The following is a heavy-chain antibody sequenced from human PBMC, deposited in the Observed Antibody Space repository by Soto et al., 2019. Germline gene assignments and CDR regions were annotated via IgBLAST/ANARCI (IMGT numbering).Heavy chain of an antibody. CDR2: IYPGDSET. J-gene: IGHJ4*02. CDR3: ARWDYDILTAHINY. Sequence: GESLKISRKGSGYTFFSYWIGWVRQMPGKGLEWMGIIYPGDSETRYSPSFQDQVTISADKSINTAYLEWSSLKASDTAMYYCARWDYDILTAHINYWGQGTLVTVSS. D-gene: IGHD3-9*01. CDR1: GYTFFSYW. V-gene: IGHV5-51*01.